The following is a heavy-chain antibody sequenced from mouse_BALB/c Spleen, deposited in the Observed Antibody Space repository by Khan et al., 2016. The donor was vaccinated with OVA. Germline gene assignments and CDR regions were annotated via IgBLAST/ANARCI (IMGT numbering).Heavy chain of an antibody. CDR2: IDPSDSET. D-gene: IGHD2-10*02. V-gene: IGHV1-69*02. Sequence: QVQLKQSGAELVKPGAPVKLSCKASGYTFTSYWMNWVKQRPGRGLEWIGRIDPSDSETHYNQKFKDKATLTVDKSSSTAYIQLSSLTSEDSAVFDSARYQYGNYFYAMDYWGQGTSVTVSS. CDR1: GYTFTSYW. CDR3: ARYQYGNYFYAMDY. J-gene: IGHJ4*01.